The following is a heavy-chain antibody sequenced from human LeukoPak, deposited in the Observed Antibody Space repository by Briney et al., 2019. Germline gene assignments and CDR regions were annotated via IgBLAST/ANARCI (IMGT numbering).Heavy chain of an antibody. J-gene: IGHJ6*03. D-gene: IGHD4-11*01. CDR1: GYTFTSYD. Sequence: ASVKVSCKASGYTFTSYDINWVRQATGQGLEWMGWMNPNSGNTGYAQKFQGRVTMTRNTSISTAYMELSSLRSEDTAVYYCARGQGYSNYFSYYYYMDVWGKGTTVTVSS. CDR2: MNPNSGNT. V-gene: IGHV1-8*01. CDR3: ARGQGYSNYFSYYYYMDV.